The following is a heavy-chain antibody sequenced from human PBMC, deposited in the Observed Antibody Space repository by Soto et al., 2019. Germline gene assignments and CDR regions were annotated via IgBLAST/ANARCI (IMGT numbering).Heavy chain of an antibody. J-gene: IGHJ4*02. Sequence: QVQLVQSGAEVKKPGSSVKVSCKASGGTFSSYAISWVRQAPGQGLEWMGGIIPIFGTAIYTQKFQGRVTITADESTSTAYMELSSLRSEDTAVYYCARVPNRFLEWPGGDYWGQGTLVTVSS. D-gene: IGHD3-3*01. V-gene: IGHV1-69*12. CDR1: GGTFSSYA. CDR3: ARVPNRFLEWPGGDY. CDR2: IIPIFGTA.